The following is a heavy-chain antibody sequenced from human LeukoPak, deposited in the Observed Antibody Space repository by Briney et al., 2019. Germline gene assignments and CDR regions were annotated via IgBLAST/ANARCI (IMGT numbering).Heavy chain of an antibody. J-gene: IGHJ4*02. V-gene: IGHV4-59*01. CDR2: IFYSGTT. D-gene: IGHD3-22*01. CDR1: GGSISSYY. Sequence: SETLSLTCTVSGGSISSYYWSWIRQPPGKGLEWIGFIFYSGTTNYNPSLKSRVTISVDTSKNQFSLKLSSVTAADTAVYYCVRGGWNKFDYWGQGTLVTVSS. CDR3: VRGGWNKFDY.